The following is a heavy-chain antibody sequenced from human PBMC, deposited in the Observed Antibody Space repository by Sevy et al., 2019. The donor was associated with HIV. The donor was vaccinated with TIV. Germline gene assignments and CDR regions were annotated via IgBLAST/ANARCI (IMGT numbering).Heavy chain of an antibody. D-gene: IGHD2-2*01. CDR3: ARDCSSTSCLWGLDV. CDR2: LSGSGGST. Sequence: GGSLRLSCAASGFTFSIYAMSWVRQAPGKGLEWVSGLSGSGGSTYYADSVKGRFTISRDNAKNSLFLQMNSLRVEDTAVYYCARDCSSTSCLWGLDVWGQGTAVTVSS. J-gene: IGHJ6*02. V-gene: IGHV3-23*01. CDR1: GFTFSIYA.